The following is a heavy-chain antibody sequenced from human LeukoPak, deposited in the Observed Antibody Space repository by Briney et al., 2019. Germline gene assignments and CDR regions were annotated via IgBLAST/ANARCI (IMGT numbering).Heavy chain of an antibody. D-gene: IGHD2-21*01. J-gene: IGHJ5*02. V-gene: IGHV3-30*02. CDR2: IRYDGSNK. Sequence: GGSLRLSCAASGFTFSSYGMHWVRQAPGKGLEWVAFIRYDGSNKYHADSVKGRFTISRDNSKNTLYLQMNSLRAEDTAVYYCAKGDQVLWKPLGNWFDPWGQGTLVTVSS. CDR1: GFTFSSYG. CDR3: AKGDQVLWKPLGNWFDP.